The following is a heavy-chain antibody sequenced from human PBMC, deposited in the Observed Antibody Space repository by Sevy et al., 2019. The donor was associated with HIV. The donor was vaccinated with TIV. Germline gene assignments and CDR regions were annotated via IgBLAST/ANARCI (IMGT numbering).Heavy chain of an antibody. V-gene: IGHV3-21*01. CDR3: ARDLGLTGGHDAFDI. CDR2: ISSTSNYI. D-gene: IGHD7-27*01. J-gene: IGHJ3*02. Sequence: SLRLSCAASGFTFSSYSMNWVRQAPGKGLEWVSSISSTSNYINYADSVKGRCTISRDNAKNSLYLQMNSLRDEDTAVYYCARDLGLTGGHDAFDIWGQGTMVTVSS. CDR1: GFTFSSYS.